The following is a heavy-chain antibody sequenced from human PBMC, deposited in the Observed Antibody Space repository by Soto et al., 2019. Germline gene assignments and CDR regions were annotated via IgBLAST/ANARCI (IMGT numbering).Heavy chain of an antibody. CDR1: GFTFSTFL. CDR3: ATVATHSYNWLDP. Sequence: EGSLRLSCAASGFTFSTFLMHWVRQAPGKGLGWDRRINSDGSNTTCADSVRGRFTISRDNAKNTVYLEMNSLRAEDTAVYYCATVATHSYNWLDPWGQGILVTVAS. V-gene: IGHV3-74*03. D-gene: IGHD5-12*01. CDR2: INSDGSNT. J-gene: IGHJ5*02.